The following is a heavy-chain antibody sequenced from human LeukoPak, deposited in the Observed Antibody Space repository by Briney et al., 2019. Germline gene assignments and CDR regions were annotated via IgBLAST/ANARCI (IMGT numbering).Heavy chain of an antibody. Sequence: ASVKVSCKLSGYTLTEVSMHWVRQAPGKGREWMGGYNPEDGETTYAQKFQGRLTMTEDTSADTVYMGLSSLRSEDTAVYYCATDTFEYWGQGTQVPVPS. J-gene: IGHJ4*01. CDR2: YNPEDGET. CDR1: GYTLTEVS. V-gene: IGHV1-24*01. CDR3: ATDTFEY.